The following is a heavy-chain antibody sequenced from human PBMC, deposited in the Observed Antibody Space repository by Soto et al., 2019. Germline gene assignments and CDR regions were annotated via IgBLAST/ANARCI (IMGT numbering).Heavy chain of an antibody. Sequence: GGSLRLSCAASGFTFSSYGMHWVRQAPGKGLEWVAVISYDGSNKYYADSVKGRFTISRDNSKNTLYLQMNSLRAEDTAVYYCAKMELRVFDYWGQGTLVTVSS. CDR3: AKMELRVFDY. D-gene: IGHD1-7*01. CDR1: GFTFSSYG. J-gene: IGHJ4*02. CDR2: ISYDGSNK. V-gene: IGHV3-30*18.